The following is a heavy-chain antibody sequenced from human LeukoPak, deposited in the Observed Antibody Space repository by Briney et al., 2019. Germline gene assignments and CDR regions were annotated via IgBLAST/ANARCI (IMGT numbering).Heavy chain of an antibody. CDR3: AKIAAMLRGPYQFYFMDV. CDR1: GFTFSSYW. Sequence: PGGSLRLSCAASGFTFSSYWMSWVRQAPGKGLEWVANIKRDGSEKYYVDSVEGRFTISRDNAKNSLYLQMNSLRAEDTAVYFCAKIAAMLRGPYQFYFMDVWGKGTTVTVSS. CDR2: IKRDGSEK. D-gene: IGHD3-10*01. V-gene: IGHV3-7*01. J-gene: IGHJ6*03.